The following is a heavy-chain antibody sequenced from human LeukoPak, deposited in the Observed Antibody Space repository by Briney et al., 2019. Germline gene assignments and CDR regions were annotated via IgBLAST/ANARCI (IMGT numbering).Heavy chain of an antibody. CDR2: IYYSGST. V-gene: IGHV4-31*03. J-gene: IGHJ5*02. D-gene: IGHD3-10*01. CDR1: GGSISSGGYY. CDR3: ARAVITMVRGVIDP. Sequence: SQTLSLTCTVSGGSISSGGYYWSWIRQHPGKGLERIGYIYYSGSTYYNPSLKSRVTISVDTSKNQFSLKLSSVTAADTAVYYCARAVITMVRGVIDPWGQGTLVTVSS.